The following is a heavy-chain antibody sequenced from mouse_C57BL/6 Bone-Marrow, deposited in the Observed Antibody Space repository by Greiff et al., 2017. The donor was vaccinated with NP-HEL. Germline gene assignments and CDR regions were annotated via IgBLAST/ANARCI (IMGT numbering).Heavy chain of an antibody. CDR1: GYTFTDYY. CDR3: ARQKVYSNDGVYFDY. V-gene: IGHV1-75*01. CDR2: IFPGSGST. D-gene: IGHD2-12*01. J-gene: IGHJ2*01. Sequence: QVQLQQSGPELVKPGASVKISCKASGYTFTDYYINWVKQRPGQGLEWIGWIFPGSGSTYYNEKFKGKATLTVDKSSSTAYMLISSLTSEDSAVYFCARQKVYSNDGVYFDYWGQGTTLTVSS.